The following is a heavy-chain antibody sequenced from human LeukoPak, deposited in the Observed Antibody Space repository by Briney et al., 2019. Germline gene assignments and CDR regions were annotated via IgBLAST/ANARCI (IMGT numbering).Heavy chain of an antibody. D-gene: IGHD6-19*01. CDR3: ARDPSEVAVAADYFDY. CDR1: GFTFSSYG. CDR2: ISGSGGST. J-gene: IGHJ4*02. Sequence: GGSLRLSCAASGFTFSSYGMSWVRQAPGKGLEWVSGISGSGGSTYYADSVKGRLTISRDNSKNTLYLQMNSLRAEDTAVYYCARDPSEVAVAADYFDYWGQGTLVTVSS. V-gene: IGHV3-23*01.